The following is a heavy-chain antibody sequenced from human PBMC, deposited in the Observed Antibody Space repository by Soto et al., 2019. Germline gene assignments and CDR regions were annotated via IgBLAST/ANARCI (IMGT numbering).Heavy chain of an antibody. J-gene: IGHJ6*02. CDR1: DGSIRGYY. CDR2: IYTSGST. V-gene: IGHV4-4*07. CDR3: AGTDYSYYYYAMDV. Sequence: QVQLQESGPGLVKPSETLSLTCTVSDGSIRGYYWSWIRQPAGKGLEWIGRIYTSGSTNYNPSLKSRVTMSVDTSKKQFSLKLSSATAADTAVYYCAGTDYSYYYYAMDVWGQGATFTVSS.